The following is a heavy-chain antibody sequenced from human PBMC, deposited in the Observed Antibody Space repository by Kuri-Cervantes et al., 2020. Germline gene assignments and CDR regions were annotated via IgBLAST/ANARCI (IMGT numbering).Heavy chain of an antibody. CDR3: ARGRYCSSTSCWDWFDP. CDR1: GFTFSSYW. J-gene: IGHJ5*02. V-gene: IGHV3-74*01. D-gene: IGHD2-2*01. Sequence: GESLKISCAASGFTFSSYWMHWVRQAPGKGLVWVSRINSDGSSTSYADSVKGRFTISRDNAKNTLYLQMNCLRAEDTAVYYCARGRYCSSTSCWDWFDPWGQGTLVTVSS. CDR2: INSDGSST.